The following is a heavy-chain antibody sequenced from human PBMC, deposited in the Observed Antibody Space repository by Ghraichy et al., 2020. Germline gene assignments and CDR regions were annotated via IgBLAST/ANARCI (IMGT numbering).Heavy chain of an antibody. D-gene: IGHD3-16*01. Sequence: GGSLRLSCEACGFNFRTYAMSWGRQAPGKGLEWVSDIDGSGDTTYYADAVKGRFTISRDNSKNTLYLQMNSLRVEDTAIYYCVGSWVWGQGTPVTVSS. J-gene: IGHJ4*02. CDR2: IDGSGDTT. CDR3: VGSWV. V-gene: IGHV3-23*01. CDR1: GFNFRTYA.